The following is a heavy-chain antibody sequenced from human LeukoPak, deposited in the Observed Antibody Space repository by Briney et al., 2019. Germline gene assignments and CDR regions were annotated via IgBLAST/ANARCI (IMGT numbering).Heavy chain of an antibody. D-gene: IGHD6-19*01. CDR3: AKKGGIPVAGQLDY. J-gene: IGHJ4*02. Sequence: PGRSLRLSCAASGFTFDDYAMHWVRQAPGKGLEWVSGISWSSGTTGYADSVSGRFTISRDNAKNSLYLQMNSLRAEDTALYYCAKKGGIPVAGQLDYWGQGTLVTVSS. V-gene: IGHV3-9*01. CDR2: ISWSSGTT. CDR1: GFTFDDYA.